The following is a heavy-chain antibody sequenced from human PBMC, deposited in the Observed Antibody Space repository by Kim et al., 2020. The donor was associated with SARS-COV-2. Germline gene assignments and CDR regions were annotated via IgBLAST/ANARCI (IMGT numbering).Heavy chain of an antibody. Sequence: GGSLRLSCIASGFTITTYWMTWVRKSQGKGLEGVAHIKPDGGEGIYLASRKGRFTISRDNAKNSLYLEMNSLRAEDAALYYCASAVAPWLGIDDWGQGTLVTVSS. CDR1: GFTITTYW. D-gene: IGHD3-10*01. V-gene: IGHV3-7*01. CDR3: ASAVAPWLGIDD. J-gene: IGHJ4*02. CDR2: IKPDGGEG.